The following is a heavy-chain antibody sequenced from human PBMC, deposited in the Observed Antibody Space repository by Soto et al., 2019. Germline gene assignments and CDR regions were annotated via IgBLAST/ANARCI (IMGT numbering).Heavy chain of an antibody. CDR3: AKKGGGDYILGY. Sequence: QITLKESGPPLVKPTQTLTLTCTFSGFSLSTNGVGVGWIRQPPGKALEWLALIYWDDSKHYSPSLNSRLTITTAPSSTLVVLTMTAMDPVDTATYYCAKKGGGDYILGYWGQGTLVTVSS. CDR1: GFSLSTNGVG. J-gene: IGHJ4*02. D-gene: IGHD4-17*01. CDR2: IYWDDSK. V-gene: IGHV2-5*02.